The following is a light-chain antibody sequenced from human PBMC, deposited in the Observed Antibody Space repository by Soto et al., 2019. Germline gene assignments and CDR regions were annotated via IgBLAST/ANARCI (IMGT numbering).Light chain of an antibody. V-gene: IGLV1-51*01. J-gene: IGLJ2*01. CDR1: SSNIGNNY. CDR3: GAWDGSLNTQV. CDR2: DND. Sequence: QSVLPQPPSVSAAPGQKVTISCSGSSSNIGNNYVSWYQQLPGTAPKLLLYDNDKRPSGIPDRFSGSKSGTSATLGITGLQPGDEADYYCGAWDGSLNTQVFGGGTKVTVL.